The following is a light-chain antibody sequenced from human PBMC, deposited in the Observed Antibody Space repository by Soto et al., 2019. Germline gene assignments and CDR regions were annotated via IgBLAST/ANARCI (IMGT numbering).Light chain of an antibody. CDR2: DAS. CDR1: QSVRSY. Sequence: ENVLTQSQATLSLSPGDRATLSCRASQSVRSYLAWYQQKPGQAPRLLISDASTRATGVPARFSRSGSGTDFTITISCLEHEDFAVYYCQQRSSGCTFGRGTKVEI. V-gene: IGKV3-11*01. CDR3: QQRSSGCT. J-gene: IGKJ1*01.